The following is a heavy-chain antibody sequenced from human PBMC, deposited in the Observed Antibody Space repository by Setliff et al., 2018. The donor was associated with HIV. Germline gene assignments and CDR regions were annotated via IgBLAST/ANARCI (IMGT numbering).Heavy chain of an antibody. CDR3: ARLAGQRTIAAADYFFDF. CDR1: GGSFSGYY. V-gene: IGHV4-34*01. CDR2: INHSGST. J-gene: IGHJ4*02. Sequence: SETLSLTCAVYGGSFSGYYWSWIRQPPGKGLEWIGEINHSGSTNYNPSLKSRVTTSVDTSKNQFSLKLSSVTAADTAVYYCARLAGQRTIAAADYFFDFWGQGAQVTVSS. D-gene: IGHD6-13*01.